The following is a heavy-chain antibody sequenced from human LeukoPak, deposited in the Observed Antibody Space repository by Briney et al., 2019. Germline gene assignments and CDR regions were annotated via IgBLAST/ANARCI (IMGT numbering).Heavy chain of an antibody. D-gene: IGHD3-3*01. CDR1: GGSISSYY. J-gene: IGHJ3*02. Sequence: NPSETLSLTCTVSGGSISSYYWSWLRQPPGKGLEWIGYIYYSGSTNYNPSLKSRVTISVDTSKNQFSLKLSSVTAADTAVYYCARDYRQRITIFGVVIKKSNARGYAFDIWGQGTMVTVSS. CDR2: IYYSGST. CDR3: ARDYRQRITIFGVVIKKSNARGYAFDI. V-gene: IGHV4-59*01.